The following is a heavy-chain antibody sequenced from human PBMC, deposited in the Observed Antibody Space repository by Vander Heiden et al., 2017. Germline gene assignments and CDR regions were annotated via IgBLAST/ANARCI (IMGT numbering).Heavy chain of an antibody. CDR3: AKDGYNYAYYYYYYGMDV. Sequence: EVQLLQSGGGLLQPGGSLRLSCAASGFTFSSSAMSWVRHAAGKGLEWVAAISGSGGSTYYADSVKGRFTISRDNSKNTLYLQMNSLRAEDTAVYYCAKDGYNYAYYYYYYGMDVWGQGTTVAVSS. D-gene: IGHD5-12*01. CDR2: ISGSGGST. V-gene: IGHV3-23*01. CDR1: GFTFSSSA. J-gene: IGHJ6*02.